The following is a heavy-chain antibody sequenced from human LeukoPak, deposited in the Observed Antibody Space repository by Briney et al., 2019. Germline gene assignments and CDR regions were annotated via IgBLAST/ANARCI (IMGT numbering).Heavy chain of an antibody. J-gene: IGHJ5*02. D-gene: IGHD5-12*01. CDR2: INHSGST. Sequence: PSETLSLTCAVYGGSFSGYYWSWIRQPPGKGLEWIGEINHSGSTNYNPSLKSRVTISVDTSKNQFSLKLSSVTAADTAVYYCARDGGADIVATINWFDPWGQGTLVTVSS. V-gene: IGHV4-34*01. CDR3: ARDGGADIVATINWFDP. CDR1: GGSFSGYY.